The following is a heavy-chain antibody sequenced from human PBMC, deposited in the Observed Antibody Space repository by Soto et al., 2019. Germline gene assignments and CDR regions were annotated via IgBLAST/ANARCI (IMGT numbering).Heavy chain of an antibody. J-gene: IGHJ4*02. CDR2: INPSGGST. Sequence: ASVKVSCKASGYTFTSYCMHWVRQAPGQGLEWMGIINPSGGSTSYAQKFQGRVTMTRDTSTSTVYMELSSLRSEDTAVYYCARLNDYVWGREDFDYWGQGTLVTVSS. V-gene: IGHV1-46*01. D-gene: IGHD3-16*01. CDR3: ARLNDYVWGREDFDY. CDR1: GYTFTSYC.